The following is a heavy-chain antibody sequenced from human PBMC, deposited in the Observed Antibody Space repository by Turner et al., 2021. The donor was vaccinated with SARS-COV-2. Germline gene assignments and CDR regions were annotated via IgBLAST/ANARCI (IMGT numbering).Heavy chain of an antibody. V-gene: IGHV3-30-3*01. Sequence: GQLVGDGGGVVQPGRSLRLSCASSGFPFSSYVMHWVRKAPGKGLEWVAVISYDGSNKYYADSVKGRFTISRDNSKNTLYLQMNSLRAEDTAVYYCARDSGDFDYWGQGTLVTVSS. CDR3: ARDSGDFDY. CDR2: ISYDGSNK. CDR1: GFPFSSYV. J-gene: IGHJ4*02. D-gene: IGHD3-10*01.